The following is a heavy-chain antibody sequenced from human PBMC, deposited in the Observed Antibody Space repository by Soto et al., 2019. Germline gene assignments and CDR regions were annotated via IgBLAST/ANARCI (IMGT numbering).Heavy chain of an antibody. J-gene: IGHJ5*02. CDR2: IYQSGVT. Sequence: SETLSLTCNMSGDSYSISTYSWSWIRQPPGKALQWIGFIYQSGVTSYNPSLASRVSISLDRSNNQCSLKLKSVTAADTAVYFCAGMPYTSGLRFDPWGQGTLVTVSS. CDR3: AGMPYTSGLRFDP. CDR1: GDSYSISTYS. D-gene: IGHD6-19*01. V-gene: IGHV4-30-2*01.